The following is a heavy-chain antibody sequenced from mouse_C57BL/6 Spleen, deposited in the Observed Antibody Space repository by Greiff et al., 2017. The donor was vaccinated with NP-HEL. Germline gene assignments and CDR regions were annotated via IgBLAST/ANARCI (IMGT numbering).Heavy chain of an antibody. Sequence: QVQLQQPGAELVRPGSSVKLSCKASGYTFTSYWMHWVKQRPIQGLEWIGNIDPSDSETHYNQKFKDKATLTVDKSSSTAYMQLSSLTSEDSAVYYCSRVHDGYYSGGFAYWGQGTLVTVSA. CDR3: SRVHDGYYSGGFAY. CDR2: IDPSDSET. CDR1: GYTFTSYW. J-gene: IGHJ3*01. V-gene: IGHV1-52*01. D-gene: IGHD2-3*01.